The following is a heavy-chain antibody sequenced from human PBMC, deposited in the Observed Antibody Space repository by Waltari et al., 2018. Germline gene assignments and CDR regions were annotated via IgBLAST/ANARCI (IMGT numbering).Heavy chain of an antibody. Sequence: QLQLQQWGAGLLKPSETLSLTCAVYGGSFSGYYWSWIRQPPGKGLEWIGEINHSGSTNYNPSLKSRVTISVDTSKNQFSLKLSSVTAADTAVYYCARTLSGWRPKVYDYWGQGTLVTVSS. CDR1: GGSFSGYY. V-gene: IGHV4-34*01. CDR3: ARTLSGWRPKVYDY. D-gene: IGHD6-19*01. J-gene: IGHJ4*02. CDR2: INHSGST.